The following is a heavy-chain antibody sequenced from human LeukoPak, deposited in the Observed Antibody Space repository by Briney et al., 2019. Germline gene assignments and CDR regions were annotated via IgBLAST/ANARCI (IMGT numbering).Heavy chain of an antibody. D-gene: IGHD1-26*01. CDR1: GFTFSSYA. J-gene: IGHJ6*02. Sequence: GGSLRLSCAASGFTFSSYAMSWVRQAPGKGLEWVSTISGSGGAGTYYADSVKGRFTISRDNSKNTLYLPMNSLRAEDTAVYYCVKDRGGSPFYGMDVWGQGTTVAVSS. CDR3: VKDRGGSPFYGMDV. V-gene: IGHV3-23*01. CDR2: ISGSGGAGT.